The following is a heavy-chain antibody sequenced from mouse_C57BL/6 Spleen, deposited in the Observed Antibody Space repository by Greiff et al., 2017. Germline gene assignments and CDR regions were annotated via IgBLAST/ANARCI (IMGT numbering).Heavy chain of an antibody. Sequence: QVQLQQPGAELVKPGASVKLSCKASGYTFTSYWMHWVKQRPGQGLEWIGMIHPNSGSTNYNEKFKSKATLTVDKSSSTAYMQLSSLTSEDSAVYYCARDGYYRGFYAMDYWGQGTSGTVSS. V-gene: IGHV1-64*01. CDR3: ARDGYYRGFYAMDY. CDR1: GYTFTSYW. D-gene: IGHD2-3*01. J-gene: IGHJ4*01. CDR2: IHPNSGST.